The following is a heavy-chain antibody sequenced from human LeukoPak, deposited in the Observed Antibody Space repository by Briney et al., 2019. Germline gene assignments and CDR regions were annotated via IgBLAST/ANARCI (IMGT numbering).Heavy chain of an antibody. Sequence: PSETLSLTCGVSGGPITTRDCWSWVRQPSGKGLEWIGEICLDGRIHYTPSLKSRISISIDRSKDQFSLNLISVAAADTAIYFCASQGGLRNDFWGQGTLVTVSS. CDR3: ASQGGLRNDF. J-gene: IGHJ4*02. CDR2: ICLDGRI. CDR1: GGPITTRDC. D-gene: IGHD1-26*01. V-gene: IGHV4-4*02.